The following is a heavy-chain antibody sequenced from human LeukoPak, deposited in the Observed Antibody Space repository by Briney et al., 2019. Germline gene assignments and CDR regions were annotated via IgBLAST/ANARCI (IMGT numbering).Heavy chain of an antibody. J-gene: IGHJ3*01. Sequence: SETLSLTCTVSGGSISSSTYYWGWIRQSPGKGLEWIGNIYYSGSTYYNPSLKSRVTISVDTSKNQFSLKLNSMTAADTAVYYCARDQGNVDSSAWYLVGNAFDFWGQGSMVTVSS. V-gene: IGHV4-39*07. CDR2: IYYSGST. CDR1: GGSISSSTYY. CDR3: ARDQGNVDSSAWYLVGNAFDF. D-gene: IGHD6-19*01.